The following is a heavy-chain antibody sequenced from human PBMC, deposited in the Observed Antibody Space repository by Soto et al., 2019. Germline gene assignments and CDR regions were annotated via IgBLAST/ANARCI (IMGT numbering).Heavy chain of an antibody. CDR3: VKEGSSGWPYYYGMDV. CDR2: ISYDGRNK. D-gene: IGHD6-19*01. J-gene: IGHJ6*02. Sequence: QVQLVESGGGGVQPGRSLRLSCAASGFTFSSYAMHWVRQAPGKGLEWVAVISYDGRNKYYADSVKGRFIISRDNSKNTLYLQMSSLRAEDTAMYYCVKEGSSGWPYYYGMDVWGQGTTVTVSS. CDR1: GFTFSSYA. V-gene: IGHV3-30*18.